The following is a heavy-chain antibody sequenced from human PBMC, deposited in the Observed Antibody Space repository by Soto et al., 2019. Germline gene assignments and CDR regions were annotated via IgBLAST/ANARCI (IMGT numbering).Heavy chain of an antibody. J-gene: IGHJ6*03. CDR1: GFTFSRFA. Sequence: GGSLSLSCAASGFTFSRFAMNWVRQAPGKGLEWVSGISSSAFKTYYADSVKGRFTISRDNSKDTLYLQMTSLRAEDTAVYYCAKGLCDSDYYYYYMDVWGKGTTVTVSS. CDR3: AKGLCDSDYYYYYMDV. D-gene: IGHD2-21*02. CDR2: ISSSAFKT. V-gene: IGHV3-23*01.